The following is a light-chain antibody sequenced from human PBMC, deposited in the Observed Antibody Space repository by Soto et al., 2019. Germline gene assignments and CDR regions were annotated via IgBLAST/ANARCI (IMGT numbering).Light chain of an antibody. Sequence: EIVLTQSPGTLSLSPGERATLSCRASQSVSSSYLAWYQQKPGXXPRLLIYGASSRATGIPDRFSDSGSGTDFTLTISRLEPEDFAVYYCQQRKTFGQGTKVDIK. CDR3: QQRKT. CDR2: GAS. CDR1: QSVSSSY. V-gene: IGKV3-20*01. J-gene: IGKJ1*01.